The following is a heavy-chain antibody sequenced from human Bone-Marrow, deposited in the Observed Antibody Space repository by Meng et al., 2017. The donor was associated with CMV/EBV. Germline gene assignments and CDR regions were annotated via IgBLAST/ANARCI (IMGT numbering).Heavy chain of an antibody. Sequence: GESLKISCAASGFTFSSYAMSWVRQAPGKGLEWVSAISGSGGSTYYADSVKGRFTISRDHSKNTLYLQMNSLRAEDTAVYYCAKKLEYYDSSGSFDYWGQGTLVTVSS. V-gene: IGHV3-23*01. CDR1: GFTFSSYA. CDR2: ISGSGGST. D-gene: IGHD3-22*01. CDR3: AKKLEYYDSSGSFDY. J-gene: IGHJ4*02.